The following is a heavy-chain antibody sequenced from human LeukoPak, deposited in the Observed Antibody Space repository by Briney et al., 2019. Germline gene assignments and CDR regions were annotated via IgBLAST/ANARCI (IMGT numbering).Heavy chain of an antibody. J-gene: IGHJ4*02. CDR1: GFTFSSYS. CDR2: ISSSSSYI. D-gene: IGHD3-22*01. CDR3: ARDQGDYYDSSGQDY. Sequence: PGGSLRLSCAASGFTFSSYSMNWVRQAPGKGLEWVSSISSSSSYIYYADSVKGRFTISRDNAKNSLYLQMNSLRAEDTAVYYCARDQGDYYDSSGQDYWGQGTLATVSS. V-gene: IGHV3-21*01.